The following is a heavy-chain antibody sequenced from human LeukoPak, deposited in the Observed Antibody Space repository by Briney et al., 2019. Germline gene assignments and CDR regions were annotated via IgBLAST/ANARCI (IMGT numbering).Heavy chain of an antibody. CDR1: GGSISSGGYY. J-gene: IGHJ6*02. V-gene: IGHV4-31*03. CDR3: ARGKVYYYGMDV. CDR2: IYYSGST. Sequence: SETLSLTCTVSGGSISSGGYYWSWIRQHPGKGLEWIGYIYYSGSTYYNPSLKSRVTISVDTSKNQFSLKLSSVTAADTAVYYCARGKVYYYGMDVWGQGTTVTVSS.